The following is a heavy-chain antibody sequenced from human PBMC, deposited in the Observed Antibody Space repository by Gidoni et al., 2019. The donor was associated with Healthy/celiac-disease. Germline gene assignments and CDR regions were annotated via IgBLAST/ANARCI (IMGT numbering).Heavy chain of an antibody. Sequence: QVQLVQSGAAVKKPWSSFKVSCKASRGTFSSYAISWVRQAPGQGLEWMGRIIPIRGIANYAQKFQGRVTITADKSTSTAYMELSSLRSEDTAVYYCARVPHIVVVPAAGNWFDPWGQGTLVTVSS. CDR1: RGTFSSYA. V-gene: IGHV1-69*04. CDR3: ARVPHIVVVPAAGNWFDP. J-gene: IGHJ5*02. CDR2: IIPIRGIA. D-gene: IGHD2-2*01.